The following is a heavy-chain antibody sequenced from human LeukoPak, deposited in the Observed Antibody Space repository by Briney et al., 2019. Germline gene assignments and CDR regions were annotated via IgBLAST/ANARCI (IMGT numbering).Heavy chain of an antibody. CDR2: IYHSGST. V-gene: IGHV4-30-2*01. CDR3: ASYIVVVPAAIEYFQH. D-gene: IGHD2-2*01. J-gene: IGHJ1*01. Sequence: PSQTVSLTCAVSGCSISSGGYSWSWIRQPPGKGLEWIGYIYHSGSTYYNPSLKSRVTISVDRSKNQFSLKLSSVTAADTAVYYCASYIVVVPAAIEYFQHWGQGTLVTVSS. CDR1: GCSISSGGYS.